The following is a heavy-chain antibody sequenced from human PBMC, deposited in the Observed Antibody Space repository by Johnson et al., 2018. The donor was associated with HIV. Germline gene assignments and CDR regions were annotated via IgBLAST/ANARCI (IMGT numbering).Heavy chain of an antibody. CDR2: ISYDGSNK. V-gene: IGHV3-30-3*01. Sequence: QVQLVESGGGLVQPGGSLRLSCAASGFTFSSYAMHWVRQAPGKGLEWVAVISYDGSNKYYADSVKGRFTISRDNSKNTLYLQMKSLRVEDTAVYYCARDGEVGRAFDIWGQGTMVTVSS. D-gene: IGHD2-15*01. J-gene: IGHJ3*02. CDR1: GFTFSSYA. CDR3: ARDGEVGRAFDI.